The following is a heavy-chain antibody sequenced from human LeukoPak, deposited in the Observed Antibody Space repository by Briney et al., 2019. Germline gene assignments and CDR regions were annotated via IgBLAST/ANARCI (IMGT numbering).Heavy chain of an antibody. Sequence: GGSLRLSCAASGFTFSTYNMNWVRQAPGKGLEWVSSISSSSTYIYYADSVKGRFTISRDNAKNSLDLQMNSLRAEDTAVYYCARDPDNRSRSRQGWFDPWGQGTLVTVSS. J-gene: IGHJ5*02. CDR1: GFTFSTYN. CDR3: ARDPDNRSRSRQGWFDP. D-gene: IGHD6-6*01. V-gene: IGHV3-21*01. CDR2: ISSSSTYI.